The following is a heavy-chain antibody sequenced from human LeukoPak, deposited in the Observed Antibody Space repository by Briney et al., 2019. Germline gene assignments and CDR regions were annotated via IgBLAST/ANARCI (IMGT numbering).Heavy chain of an antibody. Sequence: SETLSLTCTVSGGSISSYYWSWIRQPPGKGLEWIGFIFYSGSTNYNPSLKSRVTISVDTSKNQFSLKLSSVTAAGTALYYCARSYSVSYSMGYWGQGTLVTVSS. CDR2: IFYSGST. CDR3: ARSYSVSYSMGY. D-gene: IGHD1-26*01. CDR1: GGSISSYY. V-gene: IGHV4-59*08. J-gene: IGHJ4*02.